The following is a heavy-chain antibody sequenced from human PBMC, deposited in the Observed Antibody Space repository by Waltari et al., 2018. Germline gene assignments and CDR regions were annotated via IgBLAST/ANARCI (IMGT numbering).Heavy chain of an antibody. V-gene: IGHV4-4*02. Sequence: QVQLQESGPGLVKPSGTLSLICSVSGGSVNSREWWTWVRQPPGKGLEWIGEVYHSGNTTYNPALKSRVTISVDKTKNQFSLKLTSVTAADTAVYYCVRRGEGTMVYNDAFDFWGLGTKVTVSS. J-gene: IGHJ3*01. CDR2: VYHSGNT. CDR1: GGSVNSREW. D-gene: IGHD3-10*01. CDR3: VRRGEGTMVYNDAFDF.